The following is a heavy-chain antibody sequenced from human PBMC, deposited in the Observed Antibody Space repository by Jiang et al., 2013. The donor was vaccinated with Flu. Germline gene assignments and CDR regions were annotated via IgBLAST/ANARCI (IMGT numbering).Heavy chain of an antibody. V-gene: IGHV4-34*01. CDR3: ARVTWYYYGSGAFDP. CDR2: LDHRERM. Sequence: LLKPSETLSLTCAVYVGSFTDHYWSWIRQPPGKGLEWIASLDHRERMFYNPSLKSRVTISVDTSRNQFFLQLTSVTAADTATYYCARVTWYYYGSGAFDPWGQGTLVTVSS. D-gene: IGHD3-10*01. CDR1: VGSFTDHY. J-gene: IGHJ5*02.